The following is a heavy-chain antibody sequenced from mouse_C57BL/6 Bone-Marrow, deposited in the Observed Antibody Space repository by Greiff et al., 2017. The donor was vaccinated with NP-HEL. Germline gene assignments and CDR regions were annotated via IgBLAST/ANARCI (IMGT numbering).Heavy chain of an antibody. CDR1: GYAFSSYW. Sequence: QVQLQQSGAELVKPGASVKISCKASGYAFSSYWMNWVKQRPGKGLEWIGQIYPGDGDTNYNGKFKGKATLTADKSSSTAYMQLSSLTSEDSAVYFCARNPQFITTVVADYWGQGTTLTVSS. V-gene: IGHV1-80*01. J-gene: IGHJ2*01. D-gene: IGHD1-1*01. CDR3: ARNPQFITTVVADY. CDR2: IYPGDGDT.